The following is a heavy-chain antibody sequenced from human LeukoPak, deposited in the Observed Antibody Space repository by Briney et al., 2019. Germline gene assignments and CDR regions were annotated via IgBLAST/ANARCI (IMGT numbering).Heavy chain of an antibody. D-gene: IGHD2-21*01. CDR1: GGTFSSYA. CDR2: IIPILGIA. Sequence: SVKVSCKASGGTFSSYAISWVRQAPGQGLEWMGRIIPILGIANYAQKFQGRVTITADKSTSTAYMELSSLRSEDTAVYYCARDRPIVVVIDASRFDAFDIWGQGTMVTVSS. V-gene: IGHV1-69*04. CDR3: ARDRPIVVVIDASRFDAFDI. J-gene: IGHJ3*02.